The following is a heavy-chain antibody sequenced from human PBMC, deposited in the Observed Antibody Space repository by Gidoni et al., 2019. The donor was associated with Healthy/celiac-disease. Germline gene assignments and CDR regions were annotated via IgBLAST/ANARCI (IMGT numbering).Heavy chain of an antibody. Sequence: QVQLQQWGAGLLKPSATLSLTCAVYGGSFSGYYWSWIRQPPGKGLEWIGEINHSGITNYNPSLKSRVTISVDTSKNQFSLKLSSVTAADTAVYYCARGTPKWLLLGNLDYWGQGTLVTVSS. CDR3: ARGTPKWLLLGNLDY. J-gene: IGHJ4*02. D-gene: IGHD5-12*01. CDR1: GGSFSGYY. CDR2: INHSGIT. V-gene: IGHV4-34*01.